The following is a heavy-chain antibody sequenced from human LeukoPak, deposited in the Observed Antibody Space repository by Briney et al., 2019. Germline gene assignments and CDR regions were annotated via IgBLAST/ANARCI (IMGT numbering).Heavy chain of an antibody. J-gene: IGHJ4*02. CDR2: INHSGST. V-gene: IGHV4-34*01. CDR3: ARGKGRIVVVTATLFDY. D-gene: IGHD2-21*02. Sequence: SETLSLTCAVYGGSFSGYYWSWIRQPPGKGLEWIGEINHSGSTNYNPSLKSRVTISVDTSKNQFSLKLSSVTAADTAVYYCARGKGRIVVVTATLFDYWGQGTLVTVSS. CDR1: GGSFSGYY.